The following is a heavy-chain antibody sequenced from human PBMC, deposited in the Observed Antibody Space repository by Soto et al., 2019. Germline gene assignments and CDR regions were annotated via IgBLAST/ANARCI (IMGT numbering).Heavy chain of an antibody. D-gene: IGHD3-10*01. J-gene: IGHJ6*01. Sequence: GXSVKGSCRASGSTFTSSYMHWVRQAHRQGLEWMGIINPSGANTSYAEKFQGRVTMTRDTCTSTVYMELSSLRSEDTAVYYCARDLSLGGSVGPSYCYYGRDGWGQETTVAVSS. V-gene: IGHV1-46*01. CDR1: GSTFTSSY. CDR3: ARDLSLGGSVGPSYCYYGRDG. CDR2: INPSGANT.